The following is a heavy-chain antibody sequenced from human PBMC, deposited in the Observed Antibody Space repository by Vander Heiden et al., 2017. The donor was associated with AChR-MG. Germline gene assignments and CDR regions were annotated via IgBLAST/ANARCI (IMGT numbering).Heavy chain of an antibody. CDR3: AKGRYFDWLVGYFDL. D-gene: IGHD3-9*01. CDR1: GFTFSSYA. CDR2: ISGSGGST. V-gene: IGHV3-23*01. Sequence: EVQLLESGGGLVQPGGSLRLSCAAPGFTFSSYAMSWVRQAPGKGLEWVSAISGSGGSTYYADSVKGRFTISRDNSKNTLYLQMNSLRAEDTAVYYCAKGRYFDWLVGYFDLWGRGTLVTVSS. J-gene: IGHJ2*01.